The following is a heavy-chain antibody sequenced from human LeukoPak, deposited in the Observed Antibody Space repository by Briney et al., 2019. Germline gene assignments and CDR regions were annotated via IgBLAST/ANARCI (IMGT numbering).Heavy chain of an antibody. J-gene: IGHJ4*02. D-gene: IGHD3-3*01. V-gene: IGHV3-21*01. CDR2: ISSSSSYI. Sequence: GGSLRLSCAASGCTFSSYSMNWVRKAPGKGLEWVSSISSSSSYIYYADSVKGRFTISRDNAKNSLYLQMNSLRAEDTAVYYCAREGITIFGVVTSFDYWGQGTLVTVSS. CDR1: GCTFSSYS. CDR3: AREGITIFGVVTSFDY.